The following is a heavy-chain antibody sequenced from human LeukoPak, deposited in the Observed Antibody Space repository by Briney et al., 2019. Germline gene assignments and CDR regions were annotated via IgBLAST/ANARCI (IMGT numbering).Heavy chain of an antibody. V-gene: IGHV4-39*01. J-gene: IGHJ4*02. CDR1: GGSISSSSYY. Sequence: SETLSLTCTVSGGSISSSSYYWGWIRQPPGKGLEWIGSIYYSGSIYYNPSLKSRVTISVDTSKNQFSLKLSSVTAADTAVYYCARRSMVRGVIIADYWGQGTLVTVSS. CDR3: ARRSMVRGVIIADY. CDR2: IYYSGSI. D-gene: IGHD3-10*01.